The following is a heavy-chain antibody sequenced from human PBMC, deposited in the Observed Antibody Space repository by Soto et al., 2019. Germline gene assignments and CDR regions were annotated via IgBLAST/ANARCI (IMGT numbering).Heavy chain of an antibody. CDR3: ARSRRNVEGYLDY. Sequence: SVKVCCKASGGTFGSYASSWVRQAPGQGLEWMGGIIPIFGTANYAQKFQGRVTITADESTSTAYMELSSLRSEDTAVYYCARSRRNVEGYLDYWGQGTLVTVSS. CDR2: IIPIFGTA. CDR1: GGTFGSYA. D-gene: IGHD1-1*01. J-gene: IGHJ4*02. V-gene: IGHV1-69*01.